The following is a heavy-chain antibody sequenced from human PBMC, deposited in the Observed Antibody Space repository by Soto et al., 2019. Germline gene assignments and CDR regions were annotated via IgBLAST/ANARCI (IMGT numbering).Heavy chain of an antibody. CDR2: IYYSGST. V-gene: IGHV4-31*03. CDR1: GGSISSGGYY. CDR3: ARGTTMIVGIDY. J-gene: IGHJ4*02. D-gene: IGHD3-22*01. Sequence: QVQLQESGPGLVKPSQTLSLTCTVSGGSISSGGYYWSWIRQHPGKGLEWIGYIYYSGSTYYNPSLKSRVAISVDTSKNQFSLKLSSVTAADTAVYYCARGTTMIVGIDYWGQGTLVTVSS.